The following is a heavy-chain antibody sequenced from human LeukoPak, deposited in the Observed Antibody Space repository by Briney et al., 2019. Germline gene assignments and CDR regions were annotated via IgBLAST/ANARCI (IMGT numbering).Heavy chain of an antibody. D-gene: IGHD2-15*01. CDR1: GFTFSSYA. CDR2: ISYDGSNK. Sequence: GGSLRLSCAASGFTFSSYAMHWVRQAPGKGLEWVAVISYDGSNKYYADSVKGRFTISRDNSKNTLYLQMNSLRAEDTAVYYCARGDREKAFDYWGQGTLVTVSS. CDR3: ARGDREKAFDY. V-gene: IGHV3-30-3*01. J-gene: IGHJ4*02.